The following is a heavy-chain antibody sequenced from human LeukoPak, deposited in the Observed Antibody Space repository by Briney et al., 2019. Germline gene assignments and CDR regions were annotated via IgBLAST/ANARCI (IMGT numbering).Heavy chain of an antibody. D-gene: IGHD2-2*01. CDR3: ARVGPCSSTSCYGYYYYCMDV. Sequence: ASVKVSCKASGYTFTSYGISWVRQAPGQGLEWMGWISTYNGNTNYAQKLQGRVTMTTDTSTSTAYMELRSLRSDDTAVYYCARVGPCSSTSCYGYYYYCMDVWGKGTTVTVSS. J-gene: IGHJ6*03. CDR1: GYTFTSYG. CDR2: ISTYNGNT. V-gene: IGHV1-18*01.